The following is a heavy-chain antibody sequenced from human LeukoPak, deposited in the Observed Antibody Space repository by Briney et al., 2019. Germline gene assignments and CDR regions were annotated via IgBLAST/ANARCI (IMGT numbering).Heavy chain of an antibody. CDR2: IYYSWST. Sequence: SETLSLTCTVSGGSISSYYWRWIRQPPGRGLECLGYIYYSWSTNYNPSLKRRVTISVDTPKNQVSLKLSSVTAADTAVYYCATTGYSSGCGWFDPWGQGTLVTVSS. D-gene: IGHD6-19*01. V-gene: IGHV4-59*08. CDR3: ATTGYSSGCGWFDP. CDR1: GGSISSYY. J-gene: IGHJ5*02.